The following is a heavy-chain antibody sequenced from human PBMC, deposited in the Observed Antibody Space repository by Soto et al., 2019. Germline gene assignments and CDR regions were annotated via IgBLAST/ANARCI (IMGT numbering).Heavy chain of an antibody. CDR3: ARGADSSWVYFDF. CDR2: IYPVDTDT. J-gene: IGHJ4*02. Sequence: PGESLKISCKGSGYSFSRYLIGGVRQIPGKGLEWMGIIYPVDTDTRYRPSPQGQVTISADKSLSTAYLRWGSLKASDTAMYYCARGADSSWVYFDFWGQGTLVTVSS. V-gene: IGHV5-51*01. D-gene: IGHD6-6*01. CDR1: GYSFSRYL.